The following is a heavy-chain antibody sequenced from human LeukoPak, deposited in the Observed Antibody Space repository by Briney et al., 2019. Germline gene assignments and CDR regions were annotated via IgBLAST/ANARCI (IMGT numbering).Heavy chain of an antibody. CDR3: ARDGPAQMVDFDY. V-gene: IGHV1-2*02. CDR1: GYTFSGTGWY. J-gene: IGHJ4*02. CDR2: IYPNNGAT. Sequence: ASVKVSCKASGYTFSGTGWYLYWLRQAPGQGLECMGWIYPNNGATAYAQKFQGRVAMTRDTSITTAYMELSRLRPDDTAAYYCARDGPAQMVDFDYWGQGTLVTVSS. D-gene: IGHD3-10*01.